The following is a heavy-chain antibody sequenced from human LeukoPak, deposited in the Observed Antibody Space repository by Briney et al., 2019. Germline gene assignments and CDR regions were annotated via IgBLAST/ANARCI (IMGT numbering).Heavy chain of an antibody. Sequence: GGSLRLSCAASGFTFSNYWMSWVRQAPGKGLEWVANIKQDGSEKYYVDSVKGRFTISRDNSKNTLYLQMNSLRAEDTAVYYCARLLWFGDGGIDYWGQGTLVTVSS. CDR1: GFTFSNYW. CDR2: IKQDGSEK. J-gene: IGHJ4*02. V-gene: IGHV3-7*01. CDR3: ARLLWFGDGGIDY. D-gene: IGHD3-10*01.